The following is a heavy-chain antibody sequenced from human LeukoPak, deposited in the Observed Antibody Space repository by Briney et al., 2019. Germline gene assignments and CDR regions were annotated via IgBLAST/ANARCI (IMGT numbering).Heavy chain of an antibody. D-gene: IGHD3-22*01. V-gene: IGHV3-49*04. Sequence: PGGSLRLSCTASGFTFGDYAMSWVRQAPGQGLEWVGFIRSKAYGGTTEYAASVKGRFTISRDDSKSIAYLQMNSLKTEDTAVYYCTRDGYYYDSSGDKLFDYWGQGTLVTVSS. J-gene: IGHJ4*02. CDR3: TRDGYYYDSSGDKLFDY. CDR2: IRSKAYGGTT. CDR1: GFTFGDYA.